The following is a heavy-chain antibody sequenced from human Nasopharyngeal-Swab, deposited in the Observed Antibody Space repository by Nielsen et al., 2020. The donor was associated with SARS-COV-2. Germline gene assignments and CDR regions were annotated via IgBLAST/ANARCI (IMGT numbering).Heavy chain of an antibody. CDR2: ISSSSSTI. CDR1: GFTFSSYS. V-gene: IGHV3-48*01. D-gene: IGHD2-2*01. J-gene: IGHJ6*03. Sequence: GESLKISWAASGFTFSSYSMNWVRQAPGKGLEWVSYISSSSSTIYYADSVKGRFTISRDNAKNSLYLQMNSLRAEDTAVYYCARDVVVETYYYYYMDVWGKGTTVTVSS. CDR3: ARDVVVETYYYYYMDV.